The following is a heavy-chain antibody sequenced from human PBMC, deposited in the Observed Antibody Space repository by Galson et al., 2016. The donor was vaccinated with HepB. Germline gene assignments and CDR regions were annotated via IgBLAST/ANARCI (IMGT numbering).Heavy chain of an antibody. V-gene: IGHV3-48*01. Sequence: SLRLSCAVSGFPFKNYNMAWFRQAPGRGLEWVSYIDVSRQTWYADSVTGRFTISRDNGKNTLFLQMNSLRVEDTAVYYCARETYYELWRGYYRGYYFDYWG. CDR1: GFPFKNYN. D-gene: IGHD3-3*01. CDR2: IDVSRQT. J-gene: IGHJ4*01. CDR3: ARETYYELWRGYYRGYYFDY.